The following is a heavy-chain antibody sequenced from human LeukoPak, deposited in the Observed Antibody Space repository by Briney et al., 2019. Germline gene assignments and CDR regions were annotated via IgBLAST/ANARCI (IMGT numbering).Heavy chain of an antibody. V-gene: IGHV3-11*01. J-gene: IGHJ6*02. Sequence: GGSLRLSCAASGFTCSDYYRSWIRQAPAKGLEWVSYFSSSGSTIYYADSVKGRFTISRDNAKNSLYLQMNSLRAEDTAVYYCARATFHDDYYYYGMDVWGQGTTVTVSS. D-gene: IGHD2/OR15-2a*01. CDR2: FSSSGSTI. CDR3: ARATFHDDYYYYGMDV. CDR1: GFTCSDYY.